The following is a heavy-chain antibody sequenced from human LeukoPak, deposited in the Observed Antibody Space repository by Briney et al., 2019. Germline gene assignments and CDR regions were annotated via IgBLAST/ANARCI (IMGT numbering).Heavy chain of an antibody. V-gene: IGHV3-23*01. CDR1: GFTFRNSA. J-gene: IGHJ4*02. D-gene: IGHD1-20*01. CDR3: ANHRTPDRYHWNYFDY. CDR2: IGGHVHST. Sequence: GGSLRLSCAASGFTFRNSAMSWVRQAPGTGPEWVSSIGGHVHSTYYADSVIGRFTISRDDSKNTLYLQMNSLRANDTAIYYCANHRTPDRYHWNYFDYWGQGTLVTVSS.